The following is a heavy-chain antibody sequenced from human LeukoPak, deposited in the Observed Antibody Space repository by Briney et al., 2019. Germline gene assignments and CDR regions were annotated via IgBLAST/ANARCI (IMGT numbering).Heavy chain of an antibody. V-gene: IGHV1-8*02. CDR2: MNPNSGNT. J-gene: IGHJ4*02. D-gene: IGHD3-22*01. CDR1: GYTFTSYY. CDR3: ARVEYISGYSHVY. Sequence: GASVKVSCKASGYTFTSYYMHWVRQAPGQGLEWMGWMNPNSGNTGYAQKFQGRVTMTRNIFISTAYMELSSLRSEDTAVYYCARVEYISGYSHVYWGQGTLVTVSS.